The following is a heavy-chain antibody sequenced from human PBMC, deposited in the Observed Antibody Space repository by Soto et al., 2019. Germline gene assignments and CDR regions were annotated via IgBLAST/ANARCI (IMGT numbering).Heavy chain of an antibody. CDR3: ARDRANSWSCDY. CDR1: GYTFNSYA. J-gene: IGHJ4*02. Sequence: GASVKVSCKASGYTFNSYAMHWVRQAPGQRLEWMGWINAGNGDTKYSQNFQGRVTITRDTSARTAYMELSSLRFGDTALYYCARDRANSWSCDYWGQGTLVTVSS. D-gene: IGHD6-13*01. CDR2: INAGNGDT. V-gene: IGHV1-3*01.